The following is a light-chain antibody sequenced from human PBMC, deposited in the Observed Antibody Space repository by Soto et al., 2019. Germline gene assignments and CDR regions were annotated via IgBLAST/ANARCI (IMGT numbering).Light chain of an antibody. V-gene: IGLV2-14*01. J-gene: IGLJ1*01. CDR2: AVT. CDR1: SSDVGGYNY. CDR3: SSYRSSDTLEV. Sequence: QSVLTQPASVSGSPGQSITISCTGTSSDVGGYNYVSWYQQHPGKAPKLMIYAVTDRPSGVSSRFSGSKSGNTASLTISGVQADDEADYYCSSYRSSDTLEVFGTGTKSPS.